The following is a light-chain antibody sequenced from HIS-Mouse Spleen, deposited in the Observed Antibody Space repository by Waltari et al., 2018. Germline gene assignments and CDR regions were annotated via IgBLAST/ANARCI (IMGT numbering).Light chain of an antibody. CDR3: NSRDSSGNHVV. V-gene: IGLV3-19*01. J-gene: IGLJ2*01. Sequence: SSELTQDPAVSVALGQTVRISCQGDSLRSYYASWYQQKPGQAPVLVIYGQNNRPSGIPDRFSGSSSGNTASLTITGAQAEDEADYYCNSRDSSGNHVVFGGGTKLTVL. CDR1: SLRSYY. CDR2: GQN.